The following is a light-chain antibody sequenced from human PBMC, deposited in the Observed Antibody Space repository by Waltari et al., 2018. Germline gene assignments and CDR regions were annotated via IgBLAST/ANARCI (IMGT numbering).Light chain of an antibody. J-gene: IGLJ2*01. Sequence: QSALTQPASVSGSPGQSITISCTGSPRDGAAYKFFSWYQQHPGKAPKLLMYDVSHRPSGVSPRFSGSKSANTAALTISGLQADDEADYYCSSFTSSTSGIFGGGTKVTV. CDR3: SSFTSSTSGI. V-gene: IGLV2-14*01. CDR1: PRDGAAYKF. CDR2: DVS.